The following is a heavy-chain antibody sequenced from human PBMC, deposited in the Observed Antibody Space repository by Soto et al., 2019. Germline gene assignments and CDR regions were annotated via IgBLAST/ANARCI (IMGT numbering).Heavy chain of an antibody. V-gene: IGHV1-69*02. Sequence: GASVKVSCKPSGGTFSSYTISWVRQAPGQGLEWMGRIIPILGIANYAQKFQGRVTITADKSTSTAYMELSSLRSEDTAVYYCAVLAVAAQRYAFDISGQGTMVTVSS. CDR3: AVLAVAAQRYAFDI. J-gene: IGHJ3*02. D-gene: IGHD6-19*01. CDR1: GGTFSSYT. CDR2: IIPILGIA.